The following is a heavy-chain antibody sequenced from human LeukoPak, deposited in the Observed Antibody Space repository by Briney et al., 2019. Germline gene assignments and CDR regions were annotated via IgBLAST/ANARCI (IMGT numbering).Heavy chain of an antibody. Sequence: SETLSLTCAVYGGSFSGYYWSWIRQPPGKRLEWIGEINHSGSTNYNPSLKSRVTISVDTSKNQFSLKLSSVTAADTAVYYCARGRSSGWTSPFDYWGQGTLVTVSS. V-gene: IGHV4-34*01. CDR3: ARGRSSGWTSPFDY. D-gene: IGHD6-19*01. CDR1: GGSFSGYY. CDR2: INHSGST. J-gene: IGHJ4*02.